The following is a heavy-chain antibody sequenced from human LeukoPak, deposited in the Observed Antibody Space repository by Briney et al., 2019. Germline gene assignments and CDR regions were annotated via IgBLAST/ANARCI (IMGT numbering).Heavy chain of an antibody. D-gene: IGHD5-24*01. J-gene: IGHJ4*02. CDR3: ARGRRDGYK. Sequence: ASVKVSCKASGGTFSSYTISWVRQAPGQGLEWMGRIIPILGITNYAQKFQGRVTITADNSTSTAYMELSSLRSEDTAVYYCARGRRDGYKWGQGTLVTVSS. CDR1: GGTFSSYT. V-gene: IGHV1-69*02. CDR2: IIPILGIT.